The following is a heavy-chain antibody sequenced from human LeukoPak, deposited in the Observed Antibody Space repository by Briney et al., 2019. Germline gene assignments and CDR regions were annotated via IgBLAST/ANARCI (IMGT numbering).Heavy chain of an antibody. CDR3: ARDLAMYSPDLDY. CDR2: INPKTGVT. V-gene: IGHV1-2*02. Sequence: ASVKVSCKASGYTFIDYYLHWVRQAPGHGLEWMGWINPKTGVTKYAQNFQGRVTMTRDTSLNTAYMEVSRLRSDDTAVFYCARDLAMYSPDLDYWGQGTLVTVSS. D-gene: IGHD1-26*01. CDR1: GYTFIDYY. J-gene: IGHJ4*02.